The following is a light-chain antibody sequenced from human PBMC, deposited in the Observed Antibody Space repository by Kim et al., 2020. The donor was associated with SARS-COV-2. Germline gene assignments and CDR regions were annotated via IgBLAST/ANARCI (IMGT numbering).Light chain of an antibody. J-gene: IGKJ4*01. Sequence: VPPGETATLSGRASQSVSSNLAGNQQKPGKAPRFLIYGASARATGIPARFSGSGSGTEFTLTISSLKSEDLAVYYCQKYNNWPLTFGGGTKVEIK. V-gene: IGKV3-15*01. CDR1: QSVSSN. CDR3: QKYNNWPLT. CDR2: GAS.